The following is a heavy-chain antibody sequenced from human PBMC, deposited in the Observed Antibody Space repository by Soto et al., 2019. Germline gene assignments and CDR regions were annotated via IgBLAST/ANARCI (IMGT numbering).Heavy chain of an antibody. J-gene: IGHJ3*02. CDR1: GYTFTSYA. CDR2: INAGNGNT. V-gene: IGHV1-3*01. D-gene: IGHD3-22*01. CDR3: AVLGYYDSSGYPMAFDI. Sequence: ASVKVSCKASGYTFTSYAMHWVRQAPGQRLEWMAWINAGNGNTKYSQKFQGRVTITRDTSASTAYMELSSLRSEDTAVYYCAVLGYYDSSGYPMAFDIWGQGTMVTVSS.